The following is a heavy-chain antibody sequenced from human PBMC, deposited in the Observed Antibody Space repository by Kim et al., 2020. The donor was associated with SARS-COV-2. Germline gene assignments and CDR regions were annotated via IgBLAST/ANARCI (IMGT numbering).Heavy chain of an antibody. D-gene: IGHD5-12*01. Sequence: SETLSLTCTVPGDSVSSGSYSWDWIRQPPGKGLEWIVSMYFRGSTYYNPSLKSRVTMSVDTSKNQFSLKLSSVTAADTAVYYCARHNKGSGYRFDYWGQGTLVTVSS. CDR2: MYFRGST. J-gene: IGHJ4*02. CDR1: GDSVSSGSYS. CDR3: ARHNKGSGYRFDY. V-gene: IGHV4-39*01.